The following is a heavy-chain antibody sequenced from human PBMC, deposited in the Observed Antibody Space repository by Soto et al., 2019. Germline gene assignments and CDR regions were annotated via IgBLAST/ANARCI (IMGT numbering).Heavy chain of an antibody. CDR2: IIPIFGTA. CDR3: ARLRAAAGVDY. CDR1: GVTFSSYA. J-gene: IGHJ4*02. Sequence: QVQLVQSGAEVKKPGSSVKVSCKASGVTFSSYAISWVRQAPGQGLEWMGGIIPIFGTANYAQKLQGRVTSTADKATSTAYMELSRLRSEDTAVYYCARLRAAAGVDYWGQGTLVTVSS. D-gene: IGHD6-13*01. V-gene: IGHV1-69*06.